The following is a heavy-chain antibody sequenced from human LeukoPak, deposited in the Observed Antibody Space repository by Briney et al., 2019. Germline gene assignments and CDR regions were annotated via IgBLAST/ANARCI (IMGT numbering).Heavy chain of an antibody. CDR1: GLTFSSYN. CDR2: ISNSGSYI. J-gene: IGHJ4*02. D-gene: IGHD6-6*01. CDR3: AREGRPFSTSSPLDY. V-gene: IGHV3-21*01. Sequence: GGSLRLSCAASGLTFSSYNMNWVRQAPGKGLEWVSYISNSGSYIYYVDSVKGRFTISRDNAKNSLSLQIHSLRVEDTAVYYCAREGRPFSTSSPLDYWGQGTLVTVSS.